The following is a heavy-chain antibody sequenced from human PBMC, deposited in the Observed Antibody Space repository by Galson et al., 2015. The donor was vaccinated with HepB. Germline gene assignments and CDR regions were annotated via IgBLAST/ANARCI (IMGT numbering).Heavy chain of an antibody. CDR2: INAGNGNT. Sequence: SVKVSCKASGYTFTSYAMHWVRQAPGQRLEWMGWINAGNGNTKYSQKFQGRVTITRDTSASTAYMELSSLRSEDTAVYYCARGPTAMATYNWFDPWGQGTLVTVSS. CDR3: ARGPTAMATYNWFDP. V-gene: IGHV1-3*01. CDR1: GYTFTSYA. D-gene: IGHD5-18*01. J-gene: IGHJ5*02.